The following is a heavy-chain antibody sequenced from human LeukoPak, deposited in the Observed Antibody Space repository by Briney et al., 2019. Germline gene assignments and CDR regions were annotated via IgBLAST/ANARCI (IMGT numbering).Heavy chain of an antibody. CDR2: ISPTGGST. J-gene: IGHJ6*03. CDR1: GYTFTNNW. CDR3: ASTVTTYGYYYYMDV. D-gene: IGHD4-17*01. V-gene: IGHV1-46*01. Sequence: ASVKVSCKAFGYTFTNNWMHWVRQAPGQGPEWMGLISPTGGSTAYAQKFQGRVTLTRDMSTSTDYLELSSLRSEDTAVYYCASTVTTYGYYYYMDVWGKGTTVTVSS.